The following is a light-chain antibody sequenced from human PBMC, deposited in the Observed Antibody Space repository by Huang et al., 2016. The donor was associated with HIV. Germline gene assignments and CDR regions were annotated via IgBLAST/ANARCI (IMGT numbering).Light chain of an antibody. CDR1: RSLSST. Sequence: IVMTQSPVTLSVSPGERATLSCRASRSLSSTLAWYQQKLGQAPRLLMYGASTRATGIPARFSGTGSGTEFNLTISSLQSEDFAVYYCQQYNNWPPAFGQGTKVEIK. J-gene: IGKJ1*01. V-gene: IGKV3-15*01. CDR2: GAS. CDR3: QQYNNWPPA.